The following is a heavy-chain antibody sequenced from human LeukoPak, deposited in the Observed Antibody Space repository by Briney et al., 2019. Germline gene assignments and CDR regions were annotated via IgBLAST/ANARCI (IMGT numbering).Heavy chain of an antibody. J-gene: IGHJ4*02. CDR1: GGSISSGSFY. D-gene: IGHD1-26*01. Sequence: SETLSLTCTVSGGSISSGSFYWGWIRQPPGKGLEWIGSIYYSGSTYYNPSLKSRVTISVDTSKNQFSLKLSSVTAADTAVYYCARLMGSYDLDYWGQGILVTVSS. V-gene: IGHV4-39*01. CDR2: IYYSGST. CDR3: ARLMGSYDLDY.